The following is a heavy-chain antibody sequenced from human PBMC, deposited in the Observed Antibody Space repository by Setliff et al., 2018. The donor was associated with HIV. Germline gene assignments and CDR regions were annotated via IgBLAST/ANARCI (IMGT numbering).Heavy chain of an antibody. CDR2: INQSGST. Sequence: KSSETLSLTCAVYNASFSDYYRGWIRQAPGKGLEWIGEINQSGSTNYNSSLRSRVTMSINLPKNQFSLKLTSVTAADTAVYYCAGRAYGPLEHWGQGNQVTVSS. J-gene: IGHJ4*02. V-gene: IGHV4-34*01. CDR3: AGRAYGPLEH. CDR1: NASFSDYY. D-gene: IGHD4-17*01.